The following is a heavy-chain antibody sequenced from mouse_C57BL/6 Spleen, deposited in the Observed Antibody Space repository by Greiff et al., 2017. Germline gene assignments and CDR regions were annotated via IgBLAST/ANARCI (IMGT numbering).Heavy chain of an antibody. J-gene: IGHJ4*01. CDR3: ARKTLYYYGSSDRAMDY. D-gene: IGHD1-1*01. Sequence: EVKLVESGGGLVKPGGSLKLSCAASGFTFSSYAMSWVRQTPEKRLEWVATISDGGSYTYYPDNVKGRFTISRDNAKNNLYLQMSHLKSEDTAMYYCARKTLYYYGSSDRAMDYWGQGTSVTVSS. V-gene: IGHV5-4*03. CDR1: GFTFSSYA. CDR2: ISDGGSYT.